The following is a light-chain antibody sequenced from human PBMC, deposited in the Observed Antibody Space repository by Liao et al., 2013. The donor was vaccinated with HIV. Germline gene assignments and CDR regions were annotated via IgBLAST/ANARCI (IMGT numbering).Light chain of an antibody. CDR1: KLGDKY. J-gene: IGLJ1*01. CDR2: QDT. CDR3: QAWDSSTAV. V-gene: IGLV3-1*01. Sequence: SYELTQPPSVSVSPGQTASITCSGHKLGDKYPCWYQQKPGQSPVLVIYQDTKRPSGIPERFSGSYSGNTATLTISGTQAMDEADYYCQAWDSSTAVFGTGTRVTVL.